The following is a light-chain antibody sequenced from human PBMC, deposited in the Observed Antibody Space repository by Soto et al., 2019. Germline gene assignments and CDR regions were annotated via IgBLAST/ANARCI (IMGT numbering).Light chain of an antibody. Sequence: QLVLTQSSSASASLGSSVKLTCTLSSGHSSYIIAWHQQQPGKAPRYLMKLEGSGSYNKGSGVPDRFSGSSSGADRYLTISSLQFEDEADYYCETWDSNFVVFGGGTKVTVL. J-gene: IGLJ2*01. V-gene: IGLV4-60*02. CDR2: LEGSGSY. CDR3: ETWDSNFVV. CDR1: SGHSSYI.